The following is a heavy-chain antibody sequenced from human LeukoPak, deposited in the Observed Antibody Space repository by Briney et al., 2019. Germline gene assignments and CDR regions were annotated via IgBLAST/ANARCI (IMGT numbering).Heavy chain of an antibody. Sequence: KPSETLSLTCSVSGVSISSYYWSWIRQRPGKGLEWIGEINHSGSTNYNPSLKSRVSISIDTSKNQFSLNLTSVTAADTAVYYCASRGRWGQGTLFTVSS. CDR2: INHSGST. J-gene: IGHJ4*02. CDR3: ASRGR. D-gene: IGHD1-26*01. V-gene: IGHV4-34*01. CDR1: GVSISSYY.